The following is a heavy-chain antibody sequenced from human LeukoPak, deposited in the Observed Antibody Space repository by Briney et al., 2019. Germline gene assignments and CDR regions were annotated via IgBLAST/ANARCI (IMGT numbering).Heavy chain of an antibody. CDR2: IYYTWST. D-gene: IGHD1-26*01. V-gene: IGHV4-59*01. CDR3: ARGGNYWPQWWFDP. Sequence: SETLSLTCTVSGGSISTYYWSWIRQPPGKALEWIGYIYYTWSTSYNPSLKSRVTMSLDASKNQVSLELNSVTPADTAVYYCARGGNYWPQWWFDPWGRGTLVSVSS. CDR1: GGSISTYY. J-gene: IGHJ5*02.